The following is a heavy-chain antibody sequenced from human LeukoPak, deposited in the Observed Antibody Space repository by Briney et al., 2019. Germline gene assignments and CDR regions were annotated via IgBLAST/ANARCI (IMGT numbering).Heavy chain of an antibody. CDR3: ARGAGSLVYFDY. CDR2: INHSGST. D-gene: IGHD2-15*01. J-gene: IGHJ4*02. CDR1: GGSISSSTYY. Sequence: SETLSLTCTVSGGSISSSTYYWSWIRQPPGKGLEWIGEINHSGSTNYNPSLKSRVTISVDTSKNQFSLKLSSVTAADTAVYYCARGAGSLVYFDYWGQGTLVTVSS. V-gene: IGHV4-39*07.